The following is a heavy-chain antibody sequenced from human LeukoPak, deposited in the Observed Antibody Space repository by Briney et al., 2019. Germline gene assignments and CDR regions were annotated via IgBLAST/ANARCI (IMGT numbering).Heavy chain of an antibody. Sequence: KVSCKGSGYSFTTNWIGWVRQMPGKGLEWMGIIYPGDSDTKYSPSFQGQVTTSADKSISTAYLQWSSLKASDTAMYYCARTITMVRGVIIYPNYFDYWGQGTLVTVSS. J-gene: IGHJ4*02. V-gene: IGHV5-51*01. CDR3: ARTITMVRGVIIYPNYFDY. D-gene: IGHD3-10*01. CDR2: IYPGDSDT. CDR1: GYSFTTNW.